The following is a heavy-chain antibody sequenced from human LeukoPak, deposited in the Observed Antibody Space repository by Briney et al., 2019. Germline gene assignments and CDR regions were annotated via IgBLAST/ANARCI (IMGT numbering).Heavy chain of an antibody. CDR2: IVASSGAT. D-gene: IGHD5-12*01. CDR3: AKGGYDYSEVGYFDP. V-gene: IGHV3-23*01. J-gene: IGHJ4*02. CDR1: GFNFNNYA. Sequence: PGGSLRLSCAASGFNFNNYAMSWVRQAPGKGLEWVSHIVASSGATFYADSVKGRFTISRDHSKNTLYLQMNSLRAEDTALYYCAKGGYDYSEVGYFDPWGQGTLVTVSS.